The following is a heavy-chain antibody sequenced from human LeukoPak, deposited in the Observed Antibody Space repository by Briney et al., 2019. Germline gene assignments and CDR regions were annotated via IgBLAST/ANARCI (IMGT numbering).Heavy chain of an antibody. J-gene: IGHJ4*02. CDR3: ASCTTGEDY. Sequence: GGSLRLSCVASGFTVSSNYMSWVRQAPGKGPECVSVIYPGGTTYYADSVKGRFTISRDDSKNTLYLQMHSLRAEDTAVYYCASCTTGEDYWGQGTLVTVSS. CDR2: IYPGGTT. V-gene: IGHV3-53*01. D-gene: IGHD7-27*01. CDR1: GFTVSSNY.